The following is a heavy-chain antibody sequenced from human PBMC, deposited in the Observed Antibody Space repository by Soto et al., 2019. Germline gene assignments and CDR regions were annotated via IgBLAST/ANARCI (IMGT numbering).Heavy chain of an antibody. CDR1: GFTFSSYA. CDR2: ISGSGGST. CDR3: ACYSSGWYGGGDY. V-gene: IGHV3-23*01. Sequence: EVQLLESGGGLVQPGGSLRLSCAASGFTFSSYAMSWVRQAPGKGLEWVSAISGSGGSTYYADSVKGRFTISRDNSKNTLYLQMNSLRAEDRAVYYCACYSSGWYGGGDYWGQGTLVTVSS. J-gene: IGHJ4*02. D-gene: IGHD6-19*01.